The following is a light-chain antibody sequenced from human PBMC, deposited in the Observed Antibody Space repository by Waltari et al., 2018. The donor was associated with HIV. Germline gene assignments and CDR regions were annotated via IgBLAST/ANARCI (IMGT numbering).Light chain of an antibody. CDR3: LQNNTFLST. J-gene: IGKJ2*01. CDR1: QDIGYD. Sequence: DIQMTQSPSSLSASVGDRVSMTCRVTQDIGYDLAWYQNRPGSGPRRLICGASTLQRGVPPMFIGRGSGTDFTLIINNLQPDDLATYYCLQNNTFLSTFGQGTKVEI. V-gene: IGKV1-17*02. CDR2: GAS.